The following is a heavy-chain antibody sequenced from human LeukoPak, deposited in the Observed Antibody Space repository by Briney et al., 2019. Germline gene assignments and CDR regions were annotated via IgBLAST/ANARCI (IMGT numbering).Heavy chain of an antibody. Sequence: GGSLRLSCAASGFTFSTYWMSWVRQAPGKGLEWVANIKPDGGERNCVDSVKGRFTLSRDNAKNSVYVQMNSLRAEDTAVYYCAREGGHCSGGNCWFYFNYWGQGTLVTVSS. V-gene: IGHV3-7*01. CDR3: AREGGHCSGGNCWFYFNY. D-gene: IGHD2-15*01. CDR2: IKPDGGER. J-gene: IGHJ4*02. CDR1: GFTFSTYW.